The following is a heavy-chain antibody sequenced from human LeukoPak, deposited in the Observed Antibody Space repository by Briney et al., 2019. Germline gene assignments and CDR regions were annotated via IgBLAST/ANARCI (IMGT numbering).Heavy chain of an antibody. V-gene: IGHV3-11*04. D-gene: IGHD1-1*01. CDR1: GFTFSDYY. Sequence: PGGSLRLSCAASGFTFSDYYISWIRQAPGKGLEWVSYISSSASTMYYADSVKGRFIISRDNAKNSLYLQMNSLRAEDTAVYYCARDLGYWNDHRGYNQYYMDVWGKGTTVTVSS. J-gene: IGHJ6*03. CDR3: ARDLGYWNDHRGYNQYYMDV. CDR2: ISSSASTM.